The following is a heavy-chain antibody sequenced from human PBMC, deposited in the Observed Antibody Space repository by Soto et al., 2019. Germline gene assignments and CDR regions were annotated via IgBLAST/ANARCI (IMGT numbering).Heavy chain of an antibody. Sequence: EVQLVESGGGLVQPGGSLRLSCAASGFTFSSYSMNWVRQAPGKGLEWVSYISSSSSTIYYADSVKGRFTISRDNAKNSLYLQMNRLRAEDTAVYYCARDAGIAAAGPSYYYYYMDVWGKGTTVTVSS. D-gene: IGHD6-13*01. CDR2: ISSSSSTI. CDR1: GFTFSSYS. J-gene: IGHJ6*03. V-gene: IGHV3-48*01. CDR3: ARDAGIAAAGPSYYYYYMDV.